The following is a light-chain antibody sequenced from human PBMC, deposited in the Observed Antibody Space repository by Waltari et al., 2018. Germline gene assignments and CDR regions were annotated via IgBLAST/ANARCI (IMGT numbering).Light chain of an antibody. V-gene: IGLV2-14*03. J-gene: IGLJ3*02. Sequence: QSALTQPASVSGSPGQSITISCTGTRGDVGGYNYVSWYQLHPGNAPKLVIYDVTNRPSGVSSRFSGSKSGNTASLTISGLQAEDEADYYCSSYTEISTVVFGGGTKLTVL. CDR3: SSYTEISTVV. CDR2: DVT. CDR1: RGDVGGYNY.